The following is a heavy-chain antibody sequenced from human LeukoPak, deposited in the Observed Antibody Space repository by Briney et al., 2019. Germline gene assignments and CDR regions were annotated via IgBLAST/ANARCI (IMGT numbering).Heavy chain of an antibody. J-gene: IGHJ4*02. Sequence: GGSLRLSCAASGFTFSSYWMNWVRQAPGKGLEWVAKINQDGSEKYYVDSVEGRFTISRDNAKNSLYLQMNSLRVEDTAVYYCARGKYIYGFWGQGTLVTVSS. CDR1: GFTFSSYW. CDR2: INQDGSEK. D-gene: IGHD5-18*01. CDR3: ARGKYIYGF. V-gene: IGHV3-7*05.